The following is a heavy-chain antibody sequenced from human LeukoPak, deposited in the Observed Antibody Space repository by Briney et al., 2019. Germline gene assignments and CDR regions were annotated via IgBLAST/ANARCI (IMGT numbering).Heavy chain of an antibody. J-gene: IGHJ5*02. Sequence: SETLSLTCTVSGYSISSGYYWGWIRQPPGKGLEWIGSLYHSGSTYYNSSLESRVTISVDTSKNQFSLKLSSVTAADTAVYYCARESMAVAGTWRGDWFDPWGQGTLVTVSS. D-gene: IGHD6-19*01. CDR1: GYSISSGYY. CDR2: LYHSGST. V-gene: IGHV4-38-2*02. CDR3: ARESMAVAGTWRGDWFDP.